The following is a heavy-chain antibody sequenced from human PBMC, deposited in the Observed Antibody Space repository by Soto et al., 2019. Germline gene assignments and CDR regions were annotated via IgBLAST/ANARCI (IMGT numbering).Heavy chain of an antibody. J-gene: IGHJ3*02. Sequence: ASVKVSCKASGYTFTSYDINWVRQATGQGLEWMGWMNPNSGNTGYAQKFQGRVTMTRNTSISTAYMELSSLRSEDTAVYYCARVIRYGGNDAFDIWGQGTMVTVSS. V-gene: IGHV1-8*01. CDR1: GYTFTSYD. CDR2: MNPNSGNT. D-gene: IGHD2-15*01. CDR3: ARVIRYGGNDAFDI.